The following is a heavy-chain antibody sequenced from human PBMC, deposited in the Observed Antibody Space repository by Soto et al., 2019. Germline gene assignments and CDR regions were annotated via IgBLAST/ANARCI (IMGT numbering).Heavy chain of an antibody. CDR3: ALTSNCSGGSCYFSYYYYYGMDV. CDR1: GFTFSSYA. CDR2: ISYAGSNK. Sequence: QVQLVESGGGVVQPGRSLRLSCAASGFTFSSYAMHWVRQAPGKGLEWVAVISYAGSNKYYADSVKGRFTISRDNSKNTLYLQMNSQRAEDTAVYYCALTSNCSGGSCYFSYYYYYGMDVWGQGTTVTVSS. J-gene: IGHJ6*02. D-gene: IGHD2-15*01. V-gene: IGHV3-30-3*01.